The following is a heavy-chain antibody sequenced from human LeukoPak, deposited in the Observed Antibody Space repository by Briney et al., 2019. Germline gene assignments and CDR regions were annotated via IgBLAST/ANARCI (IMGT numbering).Heavy chain of an antibody. V-gene: IGHV3-74*01. CDR3: ARPYCSSTSCYDFDY. D-gene: IGHD2-2*01. Sequence: GGSLRLSCAASGFTFSSYAMSWVRQAPGKGLVWVSRINSDGSSTNYADSVKGRFTISRDNAKNTLYLQMNSLRAEDTAVYYCARPYCSSTSCYDFDYWGQGTLVTVSS. CDR1: GFTFSSYA. CDR2: INSDGSST. J-gene: IGHJ4*02.